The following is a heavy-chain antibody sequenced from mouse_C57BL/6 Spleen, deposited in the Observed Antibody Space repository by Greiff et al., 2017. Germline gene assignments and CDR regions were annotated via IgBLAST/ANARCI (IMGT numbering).Heavy chain of an antibody. CDR3: AREEDYGNWYFDV. V-gene: IGHV1-76*01. D-gene: IGHD2-1*01. J-gene: IGHJ1*03. CDR2: IYPGSGST. Sequence: VNLVESGAELVRPGASVRLSCKASGYTFTDYYINWVKQRPGQGLEWIARIYPGSGSTYYNEKFKGKATLTAEKSSSTAYMQLSSLTSEDSAVYFCAREEDYGNWYFDVWGTGTTVTVSS. CDR1: GYTFTDYY.